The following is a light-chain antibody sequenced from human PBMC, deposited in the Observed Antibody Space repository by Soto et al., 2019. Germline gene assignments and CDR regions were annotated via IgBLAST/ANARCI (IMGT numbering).Light chain of an antibody. CDR1: SSDVGLYNL. CDR2: EVN. CDR3: CSYVGSSILM. J-gene: IGLJ3*02. Sequence: QSVLTQPAPVSGSPGQSITISCTGTSSDVGLYNLVSWYQQLPGKAPKLIIYEVNERPSGISDRFSGSKSGNTASLTISGLQDEDEADYYCCSYVGSSILMFGGGTQLTVL. V-gene: IGLV2-23*02.